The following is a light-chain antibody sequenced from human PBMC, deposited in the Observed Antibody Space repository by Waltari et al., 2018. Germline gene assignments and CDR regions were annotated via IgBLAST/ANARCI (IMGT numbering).Light chain of an antibody. CDR1: SSNIGSNT. J-gene: IGLJ3*02. V-gene: IGLV1-44*01. CDR2: SNN. CDR3: AAWDDSLNGWV. Sequence: QSVLTRPPSASGTPGQRVTIACSRSSSNIGSNTVNWYQQLPGTAPKLHIYSNNQRPSGVPDRFSGSKSGTSASLAISGLQSEDEADYYCAAWDDSLNGWVFGGGTKLTVL.